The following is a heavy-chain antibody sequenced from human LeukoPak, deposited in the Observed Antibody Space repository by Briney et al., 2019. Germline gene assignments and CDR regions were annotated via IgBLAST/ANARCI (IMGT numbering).Heavy chain of an antibody. V-gene: IGHV3-7*01. CDR2: IKQDESEK. J-gene: IGHJ3*02. CDR3: AREGAHMDAFDI. Sequence: GGSLRLSCAASGFTFSNNWMSWVRQAPGKGLDWVANIKQDESEKYYVDSVRGRFTISRDNAKNSLYLQMDSLRAEDTAVYYCAREGAHMDAFDIWGQGTMVTVSS. CDR1: GFTFSNNW. D-gene: IGHD2-21*01.